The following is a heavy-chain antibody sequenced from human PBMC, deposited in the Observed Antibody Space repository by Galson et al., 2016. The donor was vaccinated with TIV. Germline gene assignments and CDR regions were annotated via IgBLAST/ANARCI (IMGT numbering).Heavy chain of an antibody. CDR1: GYNFPTSW. Sequence: QSGAEVKKPGESLRISCKGSGYNFPTSWIGWVRQRPGKGLAWMGIIYADDSETRYSPYFQGQVTMSVDKSINTAFLQWTSLGASDTAIYYCATQIWNAGIGPAAWGQGTLVTVSS. V-gene: IGHV5-51*03. CDR3: ATQIWNAGIGPAA. CDR2: IYADDSET. D-gene: IGHD3-3*01. J-gene: IGHJ4*02.